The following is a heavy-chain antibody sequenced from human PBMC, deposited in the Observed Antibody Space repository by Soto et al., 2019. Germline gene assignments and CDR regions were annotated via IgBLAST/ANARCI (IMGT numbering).Heavy chain of an antibody. CDR3: ARDPHTYYYDSSGYPSGMDV. D-gene: IGHD3-22*01. J-gene: IGHJ6*02. V-gene: IGHV1-18*01. CDR2: ISAYNGNT. Sequence: ASVKVSCKASGYTFTSYGISWVRQAPGQGLEWMGWISAYNGNTNYAQKLQGRVTMTTDTSTSTAYMELRGLRSDDTAVYYCARDPHTYYYDSSGYPSGMDVWGQGTTVTVSS. CDR1: GYTFTSYG.